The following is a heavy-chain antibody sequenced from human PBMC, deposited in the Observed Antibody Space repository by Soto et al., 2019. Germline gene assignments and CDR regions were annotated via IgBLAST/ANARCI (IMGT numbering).Heavy chain of an antibody. Sequence: SETMSLTCTVSAGSISSSSYYWGWLRQPPGKGLEWIGRIYYSGSTYYNPSLKSRVTISVDTSKNQFSLKLSSVTAADTAVYYCARHSNGDTIFGVVITYGMDVWGQGTTVTVSS. J-gene: IGHJ6*02. CDR1: AGSISSSSYY. D-gene: IGHD3-3*01. V-gene: IGHV4-39*01. CDR3: ARHSNGDTIFGVVITYGMDV. CDR2: IYYSGST.